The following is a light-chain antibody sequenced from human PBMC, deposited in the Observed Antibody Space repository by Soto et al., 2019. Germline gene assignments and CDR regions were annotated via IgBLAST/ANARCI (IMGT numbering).Light chain of an antibody. CDR2: DNN. CDR1: STNIRNNY. J-gene: IGLJ2*01. CDR3: GTWDSSLSAVV. V-gene: IGLV1-51*01. Sequence: QSVLTQPPSVSAASGQKVTISCSGSSTNIRNNYVSWYQHLPGTAPKLLIYDNNKRPSGIPDRFSGSKSGTSATLGITGLQTGDEADYYCGTWDSSLSAVVFGGGTKLTVL.